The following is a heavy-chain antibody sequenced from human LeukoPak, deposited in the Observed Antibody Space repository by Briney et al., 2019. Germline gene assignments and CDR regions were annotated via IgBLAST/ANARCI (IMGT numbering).Heavy chain of an antibody. V-gene: IGHV1-8*01. J-gene: IGHJ3*02. CDR1: GYTFTSYD. Sequence: ASVKVSCKASGYTFTSYDINWVRQATGQGLEWMGWMNPNSGNTGYAQKFQGRVTMTRNTSISTAYMELSSLRSEDTAVYYYARGLTTEDAFDIWGQGTMVTVSS. CDR2: MNPNSGNT. D-gene: IGHD4-11*01. CDR3: ARGLTTEDAFDI.